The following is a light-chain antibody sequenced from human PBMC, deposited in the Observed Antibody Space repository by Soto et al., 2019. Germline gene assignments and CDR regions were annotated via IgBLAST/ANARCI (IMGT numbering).Light chain of an antibody. CDR1: SSNIGSNY. CDR2: TND. Sequence: QSVLTQPPSASGTPGQRVTISCSGSSSNIGSNYVYWYQQLPGTAPKLLIYTNDQRPSGVPDRFSGSKSGTSASLAISGLRSEDEADYYCAAWDGSLRGWVFGGGTKVTVL. CDR3: AAWDGSLRGWV. J-gene: IGLJ3*02. V-gene: IGLV1-47*02.